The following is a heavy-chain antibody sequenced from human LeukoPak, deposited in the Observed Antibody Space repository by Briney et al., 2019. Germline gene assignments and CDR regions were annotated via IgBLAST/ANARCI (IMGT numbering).Heavy chain of an antibody. CDR3: ARTSIAARVAFDI. CDR2: IYYSGST. J-gene: IGHJ3*02. CDR1: GGSISSSSYY. D-gene: IGHD6-6*01. V-gene: IGHV4-61*05. Sequence: SETLSLTCTVSGGSISSSSYYWGWIRQPPGKGLEWIGYIYYSGSTNYNPSLKSRVTISVDTSKNQFSLKLSSVTAADTAVYYCARTSIAARVAFDIWGQGTMVTVSS.